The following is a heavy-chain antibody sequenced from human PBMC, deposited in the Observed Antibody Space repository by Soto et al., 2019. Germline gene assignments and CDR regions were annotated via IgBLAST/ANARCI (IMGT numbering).Heavy chain of an antibody. CDR2: ISAYNGNT. CDR3: ARDRRPPFWSGYYMDY. D-gene: IGHD3-3*01. Sequence: ASVKVSCKASGYTFTSYGISWVRQAPGQGLEWMGWISAYNGNTNYAQKLQGRATMTTDTSTSTAYMELRSLRSDDTAVYYCARDRRPPFWSGYYMDYWGQGTLVTVSS. J-gene: IGHJ4*02. V-gene: IGHV1-18*01. CDR1: GYTFTSYG.